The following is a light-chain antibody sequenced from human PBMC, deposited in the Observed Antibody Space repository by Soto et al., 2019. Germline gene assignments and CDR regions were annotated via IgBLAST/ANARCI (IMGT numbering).Light chain of an antibody. CDR1: HTVRNNY. J-gene: IGKJ4*01. CDR2: DAS. V-gene: IGKV3-20*01. Sequence: ESVLSQSPDPLSLSPGERAALSCRASHTVRNNYLAWYQQKPGQAPRLLIYDASSRATGIPDRFSGGGSGTDFTLTISRLEPEDFAVYYCQQCSSSPLTFGEGTKVDI. CDR3: QQCSSSPLT.